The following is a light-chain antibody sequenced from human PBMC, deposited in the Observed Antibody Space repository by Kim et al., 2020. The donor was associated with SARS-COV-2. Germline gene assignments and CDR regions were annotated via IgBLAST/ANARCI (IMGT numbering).Light chain of an antibody. Sequence: GQSVTISCPGTRSDVGGYNYVSWYQQHPGKAPKLMIYEVSTRPSGVPDRFSGSKSGNTASLTVSGLQAEDEADYYCSSYAGSNNLVFGGGTQLTVL. CDR3: SSYAGSNNLV. V-gene: IGLV2-8*01. CDR2: EVS. CDR1: RSDVGGYNY. J-gene: IGLJ2*01.